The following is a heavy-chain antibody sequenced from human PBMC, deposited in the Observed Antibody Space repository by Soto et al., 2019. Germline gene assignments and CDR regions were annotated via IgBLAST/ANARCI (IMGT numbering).Heavy chain of an antibody. CDR2: ISGSGGST. V-gene: IGHV3-23*01. J-gene: IGHJ4*02. CDR3: ASQAYYYDSSGYFILPDY. Sequence: GGSLRLSCAASGFTFSSYAMSWVRQAPGKGLEWVSAISGSGGSTYYADSVKGRFTISRDNSKNTLYLQMNSLRAEDTAVYYCASQAYYYDSSGYFILPDYWGQGTLVTVSS. D-gene: IGHD3-22*01. CDR1: GFTFSSYA.